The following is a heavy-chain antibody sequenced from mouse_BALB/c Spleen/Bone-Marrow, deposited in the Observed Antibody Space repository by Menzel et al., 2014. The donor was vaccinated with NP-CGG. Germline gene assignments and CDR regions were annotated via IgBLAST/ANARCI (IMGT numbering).Heavy chain of an antibody. Sequence: EVNVVESGGGLVQPGGSLRLSCATSGFTFTDYYMNWVRQPPGKALEWLGFIRNKAYSYTTEYSTSVKGRFTISRDNSQSILYLQMNTLRAEDSATYYCARDMGGLLFDYWGQRHHSHSLL. CDR2: IRNKAYSYTT. CDR1: GFTFTDYY. V-gene: IGHV7-3*02. D-gene: IGHD2-3*01. J-gene: IGHJ2*01. CDR3: ARDMGGLLFDY.